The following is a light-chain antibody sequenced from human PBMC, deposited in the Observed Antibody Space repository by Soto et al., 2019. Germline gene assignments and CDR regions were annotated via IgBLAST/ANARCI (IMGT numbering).Light chain of an antibody. CDR3: QQYNDWPIT. CDR2: GAS. V-gene: IGKV3-20*01. J-gene: IGKJ5*01. Sequence: EIVLTQSPATLSMSPGERATLSCRASQSVSNNYLAWYQQKPGQAPRLLIYGASNRATGIPDRFSGSGSGTDFTLTISRLEPEDFVVYYCQQYNDWPITFGQGTRLEIK. CDR1: QSVSNNY.